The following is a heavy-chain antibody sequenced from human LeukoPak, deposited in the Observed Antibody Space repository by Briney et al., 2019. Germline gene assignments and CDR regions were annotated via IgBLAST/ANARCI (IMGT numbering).Heavy chain of an antibody. CDR2: FDPEHGET. V-gene: IGHV1-24*01. D-gene: IGHD5-18*01. CDR1: GYTLTEIF. CDR3: AAIFTAMVAENDF. Sequence: AASVKVSCEVSGYTLTEIFTHRVRQAPGKGLEWMGGFDPEHGETIYPQKFQGRVTLSEDTFTDTAYMELSSLTSEDTAVYYCAAIFTAMVAENDFWGQGTLVTVSS. J-gene: IGHJ4*02.